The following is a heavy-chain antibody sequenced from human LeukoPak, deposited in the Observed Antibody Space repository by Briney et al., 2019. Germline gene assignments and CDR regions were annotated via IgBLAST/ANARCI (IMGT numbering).Heavy chain of an antibody. V-gene: IGHV4-4*09. CDR3: AGSSGYYYWFDP. CDR2: IYTSGST. J-gene: IGHJ5*02. CDR1: GGSISSYY. Sequence: SETLSLTCTVSGGSISSYYWSWIRQPPGKGLEWIGYIYTSGSTNYNPSLKSRVTISVDTSKNQFSLKLSSVTAADTAVYYCAGSSGYYYWFDPWGQGTLVTVSS. D-gene: IGHD3-22*01.